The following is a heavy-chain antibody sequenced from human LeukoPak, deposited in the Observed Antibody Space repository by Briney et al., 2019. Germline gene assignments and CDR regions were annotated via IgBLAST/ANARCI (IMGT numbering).Heavy chain of an antibody. V-gene: IGHV4-39*07. CDR2: IYYSGST. D-gene: IGHD2-2*03. J-gene: IGHJ4*02. CDR1: GGSISSSSYY. Sequence: SETLSLTCTVSGGSISSSSYYWGWIRQPPGKGLEWIGSIYYSGSTYYNPSLKSRVTISVDTSKNQFSLKLSSVTAADTAVYYCARVDGVYWGQGTLVTVSS. CDR3: ARVDGVY.